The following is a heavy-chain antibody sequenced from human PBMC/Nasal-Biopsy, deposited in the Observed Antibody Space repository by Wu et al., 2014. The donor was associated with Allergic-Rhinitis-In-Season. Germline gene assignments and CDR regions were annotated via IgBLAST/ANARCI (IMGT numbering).Heavy chain of an antibody. CDR3: ASPAGYDSSGPSDAFDI. Sequence: EWVSSISGSSSYIYYADSVKGRFTISRDNAKNSLYLQMNSLRAEDTAVYYCASPAGYDSSGPSDAFDIWAKGQWSPSLQ. J-gene: IGHJ3*02. D-gene: IGHD3-22*01. CDR2: ISGSSSYI. V-gene: IGHV3-21*04.